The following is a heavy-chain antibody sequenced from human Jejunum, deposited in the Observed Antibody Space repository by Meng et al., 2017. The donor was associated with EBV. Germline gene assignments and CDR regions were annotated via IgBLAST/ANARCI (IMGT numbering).Heavy chain of an antibody. D-gene: IGHD3-10*01. CDR1: GFSLTMIGVV. J-gene: IGHJ5*02. V-gene: IGHV2-5*01. CDR3: ARRLNLDYRSGTYNCLDP. Sequence: QSPFKYSGPNIVTPPQPLTLTGDFSGFSLTMIGVVVAWIRQPPEKALEWLGYIYWNDDKQYSPSLNSRLTITKDTYKNQVVLTMTNMDPVDTATYYCARRLNLDYRSGTYNCLDPWGQGTLVTVSS. CDR2: IYWNDDK.